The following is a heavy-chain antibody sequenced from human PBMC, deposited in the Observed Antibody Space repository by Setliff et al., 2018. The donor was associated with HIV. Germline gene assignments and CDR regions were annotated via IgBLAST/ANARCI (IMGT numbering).Heavy chain of an antibody. CDR2: INHSGST. CDR3: ARGFLEWLFWFDP. J-gene: IGHJ5*02. V-gene: IGHV4-34*01. D-gene: IGHD3-3*01. CDR1: AVSFSGYY. Sequence: SETLSLTCAVYAVSFSGYYWSWIRQPSGKGLEWIGEINHSGSTNYNPSLKSRVTISVDTSKNQFSLKLSSVTAADTAVYYCARGFLEWLFWFDPWGQGTLVTVSS.